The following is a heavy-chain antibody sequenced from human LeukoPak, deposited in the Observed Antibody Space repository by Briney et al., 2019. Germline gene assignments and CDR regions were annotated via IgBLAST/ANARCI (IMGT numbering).Heavy chain of an antibody. CDR1: GFTFSSYA. D-gene: IGHD2/OR15-2a*01. CDR2: ISYDGSNK. J-gene: IGHJ4*02. CDR3: ASNRPFDY. Sequence: GGSLRLSCAASGFTFSSYAMHWVRQAPGKGLEWVAVISYDGSNKYYADSVKGRFTISRDNAKKTLYLQMNSLREEDTAVYYCASNRPFDYWGQGTLVTVSS. V-gene: IGHV3-30-3*01.